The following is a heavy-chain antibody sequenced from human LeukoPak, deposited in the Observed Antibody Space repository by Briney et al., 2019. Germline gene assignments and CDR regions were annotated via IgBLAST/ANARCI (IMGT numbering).Heavy chain of an antibody. CDR2: IYTSGST. D-gene: IGHD2-2*01. J-gene: IGHJ4*02. V-gene: IGHV4-4*07. CDR3: ARSSTVKGGNSGGAPRPLDY. Sequence: PSETLSLTCTVSGGSISSYYWSWIRQPAGKGLEWIGRIYTSGSTNYNPSLKSRVTMSVDTSKNQFSLKLSSVTAADTAVYYCARSSTVKGGNSGGAPRPLDYWGQGTLVTVSS. CDR1: GGSISSYY.